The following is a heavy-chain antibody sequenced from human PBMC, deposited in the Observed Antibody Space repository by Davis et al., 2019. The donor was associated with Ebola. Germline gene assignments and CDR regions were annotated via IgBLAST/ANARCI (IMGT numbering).Heavy chain of an antibody. CDR1: GFTFSSYS. D-gene: IGHD6-13*01. Sequence: GESLKISCAASGFTFSSYSMNWVRQAPGKGLEWVSYISSSSSTIYYADSVKGRFTISRENAKNSLYLQMNSLRDEDTAVYYCARDRVYSSSWYAVPAYYFDDWGQGTLVTVSS. J-gene: IGHJ4*02. CDR2: ISSSSSTI. V-gene: IGHV3-48*02. CDR3: ARDRVYSSSWYAVPAYYFDD.